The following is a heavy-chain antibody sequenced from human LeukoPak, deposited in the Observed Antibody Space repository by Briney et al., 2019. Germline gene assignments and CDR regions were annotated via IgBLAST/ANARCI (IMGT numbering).Heavy chain of an antibody. J-gene: IGHJ3*02. CDR3: ARWGGYGGTDAFDI. Sequence: SETLSLTCTVSGGSISSGGYYWSWIRQPPGKGLEWIGYIYHSGSTYYNPSLKSRVTISVDRSKNQFSLKLSSVTAADTAVYYCARWGGYGGTDAFDIWGQGTMVTVSS. CDR1: GGSISSGGYY. D-gene: IGHD4-23*01. V-gene: IGHV4-30-2*02. CDR2: IYHSGST.